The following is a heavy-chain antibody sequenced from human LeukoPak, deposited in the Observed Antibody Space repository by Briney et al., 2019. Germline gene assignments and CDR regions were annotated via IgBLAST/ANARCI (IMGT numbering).Heavy chain of an antibody. CDR3: ARRPRNDILTGTPFDY. J-gene: IGHJ4*02. Sequence: SETLSLTCTVSGGSISSYYWSWIRQPPGKGLEWIGYIYYSGSTDSNPSLKSRVTISVDTSKNQFSLKLRSVTAADTTVYYCARRPRNDILTGTPFDYWGQGILVTVSS. CDR2: IYYSGST. V-gene: IGHV4-59*01. CDR1: GGSISSYY. D-gene: IGHD3-9*01.